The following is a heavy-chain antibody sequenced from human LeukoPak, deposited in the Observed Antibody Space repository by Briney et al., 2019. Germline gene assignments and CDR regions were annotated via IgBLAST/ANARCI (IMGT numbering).Heavy chain of an antibody. V-gene: IGHV4-38-2*02. CDR3: ARVGRWLKIRRENFYYYYMDV. Sequence: SETLSLTCTVSGYSFSSDYYWGWIRQPPGKGLEWIGNIYHSGSTYYNPSLKSRVTISVDTSKNQFSLKLNSVTAADTAVYYCARVGRWLKIRRENFYYYYMDVWGKGTTVTISS. D-gene: IGHD5-24*01. CDR1: GYSFSSDYY. J-gene: IGHJ6*03. CDR2: IYHSGST.